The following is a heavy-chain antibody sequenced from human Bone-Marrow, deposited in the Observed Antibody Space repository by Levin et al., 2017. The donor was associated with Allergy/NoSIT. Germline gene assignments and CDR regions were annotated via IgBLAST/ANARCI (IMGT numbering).Heavy chain of an antibody. Sequence: TGGSLRLSCAVSGFTFDDYAMHWVRQVPGKGLEWVSSISCNSGNIVYVESVKGRFTISRDNAKNSLYLQMSSLRAEDTALYYCVKDAIRGSDQPYYFDYWGQGTLVTASS. CDR2: ISCNSGNI. V-gene: IGHV3-9*01. CDR3: VKDAIRGSDQPYYFDY. J-gene: IGHJ4*02. D-gene: IGHD6-19*01. CDR1: GFTFDDYA.